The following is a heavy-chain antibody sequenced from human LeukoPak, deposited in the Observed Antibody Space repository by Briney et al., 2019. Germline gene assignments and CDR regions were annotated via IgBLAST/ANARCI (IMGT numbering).Heavy chain of an antibody. CDR2: INHSGST. CDR1: GGSFSGYY. V-gene: IGHV4-34*01. D-gene: IGHD1-26*01. Sequence: PSETLSLTCAVYGGSFSGYYWSWIRQPPGKGLEWIGEINHSGSTNYNPSLKSRVTMSVDTSKNQFSLKLSSVTAADTAVYYCAREGASGSYDNWFDPWGQGTLVTVSS. CDR3: AREGASGSYDNWFDP. J-gene: IGHJ5*02.